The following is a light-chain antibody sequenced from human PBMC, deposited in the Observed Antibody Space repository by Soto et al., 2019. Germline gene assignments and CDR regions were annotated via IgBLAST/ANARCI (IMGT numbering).Light chain of an antibody. J-gene: IGKJ1*01. CDR1: QDIANF. V-gene: IGKV1-16*01. Sequence: DIQMTQSPSSLSASVGDRVSITCRASQDIANFLAWYQQKPGRVPTLLIYAASTLQSGVPSRFSGSGSGTEFTLTISSLQPDDFATYYCQHYNSYSEAFGQGTKVDIK. CDR2: AAS. CDR3: QHYNSYSEA.